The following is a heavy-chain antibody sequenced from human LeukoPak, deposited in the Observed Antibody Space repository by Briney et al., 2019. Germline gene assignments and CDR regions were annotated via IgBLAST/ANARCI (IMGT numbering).Heavy chain of an antibody. V-gene: IGHV3-21*01. J-gene: IGHJ4*02. CDR1: GGSCSGYY. CDR3: ARGNYAKAYFDF. D-gene: IGHD1-7*01. Sequence: ETLSLTCAVYGGSCSGYYWSWIRQPPGKGLEWVSSISSSSSYIYYADSVKGRFTISRDNAMNSLYLQMNSLRAEDTALYYCARGNYAKAYFDFWGQGTLVTVSS. CDR2: ISSSSSYI.